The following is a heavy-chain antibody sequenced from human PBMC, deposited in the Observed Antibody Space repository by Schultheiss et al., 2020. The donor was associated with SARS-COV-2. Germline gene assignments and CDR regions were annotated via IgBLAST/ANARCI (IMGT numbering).Heavy chain of an antibody. Sequence: GGSLRLSCADSGFRFIYDYMNWVRQAPGKGLEWVAIISYDGSTKFYADSVTGRFIISRDDSKNTLLLQMNSLRAEDTAVYYCARVETVATFFDYWGQGTPVTVSS. CDR1: GFRFIYDY. CDR3: ARVETVATFFDY. CDR2: ISYDGSTK. J-gene: IGHJ4*02. V-gene: IGHV3-30-3*01. D-gene: IGHD4-23*01.